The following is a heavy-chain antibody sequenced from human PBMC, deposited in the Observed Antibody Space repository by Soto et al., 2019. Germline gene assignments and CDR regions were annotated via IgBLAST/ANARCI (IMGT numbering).Heavy chain of an antibody. CDR1: GGSISSDY. Sequence: PSETLSLTCTVSGGSISSDYWSWIRQPPGKGLEWIGYIYYSGSTNYNPSLKSRVTISVDTSKNQFSLKLSSVTAADMAVYYCAGLYDILTSYLDYWGQGTLVTVS. CDR2: IYYSGST. CDR3: AGLYDILTSYLDY. D-gene: IGHD3-9*01. J-gene: IGHJ4*02. V-gene: IGHV4-59*08.